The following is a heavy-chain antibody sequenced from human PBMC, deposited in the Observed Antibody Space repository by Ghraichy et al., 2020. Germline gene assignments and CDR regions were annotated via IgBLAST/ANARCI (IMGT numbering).Heavy chain of an antibody. CDR3: ARADCGSGSCYATSPYYYLGMDV. J-gene: IGHJ6*02. CDR1: GFTFASYS. Sequence: GESLNISCAASGFTFASYSMNWVRQAPGKGLAWVSSIGSSGSHIYYADSVKGRFTISRDNAKNSLYLQMDSLRAKDTAVYYCARADCGSGSCYATSPYYYLGMDVWGQGTTVTVSS. CDR2: IGSSGSHI. V-gene: IGHV3-21*01. D-gene: IGHD2-2*01.